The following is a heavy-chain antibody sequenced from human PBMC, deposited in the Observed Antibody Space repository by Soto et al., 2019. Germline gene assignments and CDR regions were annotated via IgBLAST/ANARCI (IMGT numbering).Heavy chain of an antibody. CDR3: TTNFYSDSGMDV. CDR1: GITFSKAW. J-gene: IGHJ6*02. CDR2: IKSKSDGGTT. Sequence: EVQLVESXXXXXXXXXXXXLSCAASGITFSKAWMNWVRQSPGKGLEWVGRIKSKSDGGTTDYAAPVKGRFTISRDDSKNTLCLQMNSLKTEDTAVYYCTTNFYSDSGMDVWGQGTTVTVSS. D-gene: IGHD4-4*01. V-gene: IGHV3-15*01.